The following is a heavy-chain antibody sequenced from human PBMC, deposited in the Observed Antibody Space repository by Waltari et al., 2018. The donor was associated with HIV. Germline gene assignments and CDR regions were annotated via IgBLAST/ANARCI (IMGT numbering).Heavy chain of an antibody. V-gene: IGHV3-7*01. J-gene: IGHJ4*02. CDR2: IKPDSSGK. CDR3: TRGGYWEPPDY. D-gene: IGHD1-26*01. Sequence: QLVESGGDLVPPGGSLRLSCVVSGFSIGRYWMTWVRQAPGKGLEWVANIKPDSSGKHYVGSVKGRFTVSRDNARDSLFLHMDTLRVDDTAVYYCTRGGYWEPPDYWGQGTLVTVSS. CDR1: GFSIGRYW.